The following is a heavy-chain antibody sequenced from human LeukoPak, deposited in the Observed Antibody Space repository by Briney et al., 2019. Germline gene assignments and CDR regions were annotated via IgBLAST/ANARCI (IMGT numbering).Heavy chain of an antibody. CDR3: ARDGYYYDSSGYVVDY. V-gene: IGHV3-21*01. J-gene: IGHJ4*02. Sequence: GGSLRLSCAASGFTFSSYSMNWVRQAPGKGLEWVSSISSSSSYIYYADPVKGRFTISRDNAKNSLYLQMNSLRAEDTAVYYCARDGYYYDSSGYVVDYWGQGTLVTVSS. CDR1: GFTFSSYS. D-gene: IGHD3-22*01. CDR2: ISSSSSYI.